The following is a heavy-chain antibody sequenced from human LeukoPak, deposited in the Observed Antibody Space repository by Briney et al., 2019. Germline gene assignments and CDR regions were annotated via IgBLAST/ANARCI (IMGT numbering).Heavy chain of an antibody. CDR3: AKSFMVRGAIVY. J-gene: IGHJ4*02. CDR1: GFTFSSYA. Sequence: GGSLRLSCAASGFTFSSYALSWVRQAPGQGLESVSAISGSGGSTYYADSVKGRFTIPSDNSKNTLYLRMNSLRAEDTAVDYCAKSFMVRGAIVYGGQGTLVTVSS. CDR2: ISGSGGST. V-gene: IGHV3-23*01. D-gene: IGHD3-10*01.